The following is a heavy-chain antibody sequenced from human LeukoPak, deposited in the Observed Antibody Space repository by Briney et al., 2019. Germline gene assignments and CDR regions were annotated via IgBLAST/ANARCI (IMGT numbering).Heavy chain of an antibody. CDR3: TTGPSYGYEW. J-gene: IGHJ4*02. D-gene: IGHD3-16*01. CDR2: IKNDGRTT. Sequence: WXXWVRQAXXXXLVWVSLIKNDGRTTIYAESVKGRFTISRDNGKSTLYLQMNSLRAEDTGIYYCTTGPSYGYEWWGQGTVVTVSS. CDR1: W. V-gene: IGHV3-74*01.